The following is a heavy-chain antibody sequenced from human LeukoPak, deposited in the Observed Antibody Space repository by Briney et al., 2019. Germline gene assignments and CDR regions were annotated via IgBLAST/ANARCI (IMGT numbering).Heavy chain of an antibody. D-gene: IGHD2-15*01. Sequence: SETLSLTCAVYGGSFSGYYWSWIRQPPGKGLEWIGEINHSGSTNYNPSLKSRVTISVDKSKNQFSLKLSSVTAADTAVYYCARRVRYCSGGSCYAYWYFDLWGRGTLVTVSS. CDR2: INHSGST. V-gene: IGHV4-34*01. CDR3: ARRVRYCSGGSCYAYWYFDL. J-gene: IGHJ2*01. CDR1: GGSFSGYY.